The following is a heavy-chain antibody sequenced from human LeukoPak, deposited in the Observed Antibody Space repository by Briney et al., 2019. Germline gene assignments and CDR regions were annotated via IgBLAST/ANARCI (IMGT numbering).Heavy chain of an antibody. CDR3: AKQSAGSAAWYSLHYDF. CDR1: GFTVSSNY. V-gene: IGHV3-53*01. D-gene: IGHD6-13*01. Sequence: GGSLRLSCAASGFTVSSNYVSWVRQAPGKGLEWVSVIYSGGSTYYADSVKGRFTISRDNSKDTLYLQMNGLRAEDTAVYFCAKQSAGSAAWYSLHYDFWGQGTLVTVSS. J-gene: IGHJ4*02. CDR2: IYSGGST.